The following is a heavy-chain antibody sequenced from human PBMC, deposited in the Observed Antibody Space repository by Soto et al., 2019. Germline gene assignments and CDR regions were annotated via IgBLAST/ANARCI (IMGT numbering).Heavy chain of an antibody. Sequence: GGSLRLSCAASGFTFSSYWMHWVRQAPGKGLVWVSRINSDGSSTYYADSVKGRFTISRDNSKNTLYLQMNSLRAEDTAVYYCAKDRSRYYDSSGYYYETYWGQGTLVTVSS. J-gene: IGHJ4*02. CDR1: GFTFSSYW. CDR2: INSDGSST. D-gene: IGHD3-22*01. CDR3: AKDRSRYYDSSGYYYETY. V-gene: IGHV3-74*01.